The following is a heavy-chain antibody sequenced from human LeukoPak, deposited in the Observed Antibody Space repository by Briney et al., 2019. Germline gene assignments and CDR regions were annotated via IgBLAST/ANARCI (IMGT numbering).Heavy chain of an antibody. CDR3: AKGRGYSYGPGDY. V-gene: IGHV3-48*04. CDR1: GFTFSGYS. J-gene: IGHJ4*02. CDR2: ISGSSSPI. D-gene: IGHD5-18*01. Sequence: GGSLRLSCAASGFTFSGYSMNWVRQAPGKGLEWVSYISGSSSPIFYADSVKGRFTISRDNAKNSLYLQMNGLRAEDTAVYYCAKGRGYSYGPGDYWGQGTLVTVSS.